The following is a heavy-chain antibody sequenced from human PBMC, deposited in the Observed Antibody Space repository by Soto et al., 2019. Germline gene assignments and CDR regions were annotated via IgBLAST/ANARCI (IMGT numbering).Heavy chain of an antibody. D-gene: IGHD3-22*01. CDR2: IYTSGTS. J-gene: IGHJ4*02. CDR3: ARDRSGYYHFDN. V-gene: IGHV4-4*07. Sequence: SETLSLTCTVSGGSITGYYWTWVRQPAGKGLEWIGRIYTSGTSNYNPSLKSRVTMSVDTSKNQFSLKLTSVTAADTAVYYCARDRSGYYHFDNWGQGALVTVSS. CDR1: GGSITGYY.